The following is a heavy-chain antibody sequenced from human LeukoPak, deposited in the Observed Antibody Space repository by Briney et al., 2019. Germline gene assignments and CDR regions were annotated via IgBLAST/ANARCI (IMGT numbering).Heavy chain of an antibody. CDR2: MNPNSGNT. CDR3: ATNYGSGSYSFDY. V-gene: IGHV1-8*01. Sequence: ASVKLSCKASGYTFTSYDINRVRQATGQGLEWMGWMNPNSGNTGYAQKFQGRVTMTRNTAISTAYLELCSLRSEDTGVYYCATNYGSGSYSFDYWGQGTLVTVSS. CDR1: GYTFTSYD. D-gene: IGHD3-10*01. J-gene: IGHJ4*02.